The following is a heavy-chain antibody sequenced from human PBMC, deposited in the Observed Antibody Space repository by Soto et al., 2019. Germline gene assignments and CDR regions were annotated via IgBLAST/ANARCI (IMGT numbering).Heavy chain of an antibody. V-gene: IGHV4-61*01. J-gene: IGHJ6*02. CDR1: GGSVSSGSYY. CDR2: IYYSGST. CDR3: ARDWWNRNYYYGMDV. D-gene: IGHD1-1*01. Sequence: KASETLSLTCTVSGGSVSSGSYYWSWIRQPPGKGLEWIGYIYYSGSTNYNPSLKSRVTISVDTSKNQFSLKLSSVTAADTAVYYCARDWWNRNYYYGMDVWGQGTTVTVSS.